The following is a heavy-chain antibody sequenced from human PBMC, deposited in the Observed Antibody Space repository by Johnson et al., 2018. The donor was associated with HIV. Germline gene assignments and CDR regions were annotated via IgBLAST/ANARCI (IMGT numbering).Heavy chain of an antibody. J-gene: IGHJ3*02. CDR2: IRYDGSNK. CDR1: GITFSSYG. CDR3: AKNGGVGGGSSNGAFDI. V-gene: IGHV3-30*02. Sequence: QVQLVESGGGVVQPGGSLRLSCAASGITFSSYGMHWVRQAPGKGLEWVAFIRYDGSNKYYADSVKGRFTISRDNSKNTLYLQMNSLRAEDTAVYYCAKNGGVGGGSSNGAFDIWGQGTMVTVSS. D-gene: IGHD2-15*01.